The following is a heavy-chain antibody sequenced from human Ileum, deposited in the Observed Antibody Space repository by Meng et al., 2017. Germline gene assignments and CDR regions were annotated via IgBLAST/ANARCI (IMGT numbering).Heavy chain of an antibody. CDR2: ISAIGNT. CDR1: GFNFSDFY. J-gene: IGHJ4*02. Sequence: QAQLVESGGASFKPGASLRLSCAASGFNFSDFYTGWVRQAPGKGLEFIAYISAIGNTYFADSFLGRVTVSRDSAQKVLYLQMTRMRAEDTAVYYCAKSPRGIDFDDWGQGILVTVSS. V-gene: IGHV3-11*01. CDR3: AKSPRGIDFDD. D-gene: IGHD3-10*01.